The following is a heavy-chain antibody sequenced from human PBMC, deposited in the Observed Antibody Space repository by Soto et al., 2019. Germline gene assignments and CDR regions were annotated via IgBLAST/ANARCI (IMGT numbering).Heavy chain of an antibody. D-gene: IGHD3-16*01. CDR1: GGSISSYY. CDR2: IYYSGST. J-gene: IGHJ4*02. Sequence: QVQLQESGPGLVKPSETLSLTCTVSGGSISSYYWSWIRQPPGKGLEWIGYIYYSGSTNYNPSLKSRVTISVDTSKNQFSLKLSSVTAAHTAVYYCARRYGGNFDYWGQGTLVTVSS. CDR3: ARRYGGNFDY. V-gene: IGHV4-59*01.